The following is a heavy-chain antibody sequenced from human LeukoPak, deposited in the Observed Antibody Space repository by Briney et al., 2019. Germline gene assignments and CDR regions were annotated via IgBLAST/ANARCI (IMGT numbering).Heavy chain of an antibody. J-gene: IGHJ6*03. V-gene: IGHV1-69*05. D-gene: IGHD6-19*01. CDR3: VRGTAEAVTRRDGNYYYYMDV. CDR1: GGTFSRYA. CDR2: IIPIFGTA. Sequence: SVKVSCKASGGTFSRYAISWVRQAPGQGLEWMGGIIPIFGTANYAQKFQGRVTITTDESTSTAYMELSSLRSEDTAVYYCVRGTAEAVTRRDGNYYYYMDVWGKGTTVTVSS.